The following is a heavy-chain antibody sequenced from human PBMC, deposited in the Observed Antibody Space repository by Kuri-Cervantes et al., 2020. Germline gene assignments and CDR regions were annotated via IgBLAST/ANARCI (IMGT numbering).Heavy chain of an antibody. CDR1: GYSFTSYW. V-gene: IGHV5-51*01. Sequence: KVSCKGSGYSFTSYWIGWVRQMPGKGLEWVGIIYPGDSDTRYSPSFQGQVTISADKSISTAYLQWSSLKASDTAMYYCARLEMATIDYWGQGTLVTVSS. CDR2: IYPGDSDT. J-gene: IGHJ4*02. D-gene: IGHD5-24*01. CDR3: ARLEMATIDY.